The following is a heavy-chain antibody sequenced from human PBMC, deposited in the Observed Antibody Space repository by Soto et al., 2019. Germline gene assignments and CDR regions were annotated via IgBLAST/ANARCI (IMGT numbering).Heavy chain of an antibody. J-gene: IGHJ3*02. D-gene: IGHD2-2*03. Sequence: QVQLQESGPGLVKPSETPSLTCTVSGGSISSFYWSWIRQPPGKGLEWIGYISYSGSTNYNPSLKSRVTISLDTSKNQLSLRLNSVTAADTAVYYCARHQMDVVVVHADGDAFDIWGQGTMVTVSS. CDR2: ISYSGST. CDR3: ARHQMDVVVVHADGDAFDI. CDR1: GGSISSFY. V-gene: IGHV4-59*08.